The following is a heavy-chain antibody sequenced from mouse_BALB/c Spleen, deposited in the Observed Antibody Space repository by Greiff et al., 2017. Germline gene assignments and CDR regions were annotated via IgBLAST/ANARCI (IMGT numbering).Heavy chain of an antibody. D-gene: IGHD2-4*01. J-gene: IGHJ3*01. V-gene: IGHV5-17*02. CDR1: GFTFSSFG. CDR2: ISSGSSTI. Sequence: EVQGVESGGGLVQPGGSRKLSCAASGFTFSSFGMHWVRQAPEKGLEWVAYISSGSSTIYYADTVKGRFTISRDNPKNTLFLQMTSLRSEDTAMYYCARGSYDYDGVWFAYWGQGTLVTVSA. CDR3: ARGSYDYDGVWFAY.